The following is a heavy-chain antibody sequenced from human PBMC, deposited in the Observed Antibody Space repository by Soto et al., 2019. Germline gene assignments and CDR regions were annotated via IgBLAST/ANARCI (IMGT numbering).Heavy chain of an antibody. CDR3: ATRSQAFDF. CDR2: ISTKKGDT. J-gene: IGHJ4*02. V-gene: IGHV1-18*04. Sequence: QVQLVQSGPEVKKPGASVKVSCKTSGYTFTSYGITWVRQAPGQGLEWMGWISTKKGDTNYAQKFQGRVTMTTDTSTSTGYMELRSLRSDDTAIYYCATRSQAFDFWGQGTLVTVS. CDR1: GYTFTSYG.